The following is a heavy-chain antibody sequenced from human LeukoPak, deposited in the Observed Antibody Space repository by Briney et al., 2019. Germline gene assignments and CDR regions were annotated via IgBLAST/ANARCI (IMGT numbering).Heavy chain of an antibody. Sequence: SQTLSLTCTVSGGSISSGSYYWSWIRQPAGKGLEWIGRISTSGTTSYDPSLKSRVTISVDTSKNHFSLKLSSVTAADTAVYFCARESMVRGVIAVLGFDYWGQGTLVTVSS. J-gene: IGHJ4*02. CDR3: ARESMVRGVIAVLGFDY. CDR1: GGSISSGSYY. CDR2: ISTSGTT. D-gene: IGHD3-10*01. V-gene: IGHV4-61*02.